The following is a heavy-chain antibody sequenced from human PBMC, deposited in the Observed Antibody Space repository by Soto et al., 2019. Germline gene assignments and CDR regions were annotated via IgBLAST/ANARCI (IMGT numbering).Heavy chain of an antibody. Sequence: PSQTLSLTCVISGDSVSSNSAAWNWIRQSPSRGLEWLGRTYYRSKWYNDYAVSVKSRITINPDTSKNQFSLQLNSVTPEDTAVYYCARVPGGIAVAGSPDGWFDPWGQGTLVTVSS. D-gene: IGHD6-19*01. CDR1: GDSVSSNSAA. J-gene: IGHJ5*02. CDR3: ARVPGGIAVAGSPDGWFDP. V-gene: IGHV6-1*01. CDR2: TYYRSKWYN.